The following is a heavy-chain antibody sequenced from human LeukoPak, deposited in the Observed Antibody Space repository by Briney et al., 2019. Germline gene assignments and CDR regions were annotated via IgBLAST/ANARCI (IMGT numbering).Heavy chain of an antibody. CDR1: GYTFTSYY. Sequence: ASVKVSCKASGYTFTSYYMHWVRQAPGQGLEWMGRIIPIFGTANYAQKFQGRVTITADESTSTAYMELSSLRSEDTAVFYCARDADCSSTSCFIPGFDPWGQGTLVTVSS. D-gene: IGHD2-2*01. CDR2: IIPIFGTA. CDR3: ARDADCSSTSCFIPGFDP. J-gene: IGHJ5*02. V-gene: IGHV1-69*13.